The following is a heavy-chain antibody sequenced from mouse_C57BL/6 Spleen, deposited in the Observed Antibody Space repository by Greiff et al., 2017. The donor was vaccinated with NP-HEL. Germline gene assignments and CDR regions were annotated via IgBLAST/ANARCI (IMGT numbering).Heavy chain of an antibody. D-gene: IGHD2-4*01. Sequence: VQLQQSGAELVKPGASVKISCKASGYAFSSYWMNWVKQRPGKGLEWIGQIYPGDGDTNYNGKFKGKATLTADKSSSTAYMQLSSLTSEDSAVYFCARPYDYDASFAYWGQGTLVTVSA. V-gene: IGHV1-80*01. J-gene: IGHJ3*01. CDR1: GYAFSSYW. CDR2: IYPGDGDT. CDR3: ARPYDYDASFAY.